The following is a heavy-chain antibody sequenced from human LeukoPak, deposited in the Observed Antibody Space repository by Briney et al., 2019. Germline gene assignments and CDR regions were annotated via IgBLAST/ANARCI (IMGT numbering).Heavy chain of an antibody. CDR2: IYDTAYT. CDR1: GGSIGSYY. V-gene: IGHV4-59*12. Sequence: SETLSLTCTVSGGSIGSYYWSWIRQPPGKGLEWIGHIYDTAYTDYNPSVKGRVTISVDTSKNQFSLKLSSVTAADTAVYYCARDRIVGATDPDYWGQGTLVTVSS. CDR3: ARDRIVGATDPDY. J-gene: IGHJ4*02. D-gene: IGHD1-26*01.